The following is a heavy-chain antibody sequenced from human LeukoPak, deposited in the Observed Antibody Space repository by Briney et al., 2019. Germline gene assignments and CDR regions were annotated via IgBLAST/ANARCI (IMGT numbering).Heavy chain of an antibody. J-gene: IGHJ4*02. CDR1: GFTVSLNY. V-gene: IGHV3-66*01. Sequence: GGSLRLSCAASGFTVSLNYMGWVRQAPGKGLEWVSVIYRGGDTFYADSVKGRFTISRDDSQNTLFLQMNSLRVEDTALYYCAKASSETNFDYWGQGTLVTVSS. CDR2: IYRGGDT. CDR3: AKASSETNFDY. D-gene: IGHD2-2*01.